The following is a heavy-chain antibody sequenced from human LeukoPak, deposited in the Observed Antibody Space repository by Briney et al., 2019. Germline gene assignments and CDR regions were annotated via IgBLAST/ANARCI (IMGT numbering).Heavy chain of an antibody. J-gene: IGHJ6*03. CDR1: GYTFTSYY. Sequence: ASVKVSCKASGYTFTSYYMHWVRQAPGQGLEWMGIINPSGGSTSYAQKFQGRVTMTRDMSTSTVYMELSSLRSEDTAVYYCARDGYHCSGGSCYTARPYYYYMDVWGKGTTVTVSS. CDR3: ARDGYHCSGGSCYTARPYYYYMDV. D-gene: IGHD2-15*01. CDR2: INPSGGST. V-gene: IGHV1-46*01.